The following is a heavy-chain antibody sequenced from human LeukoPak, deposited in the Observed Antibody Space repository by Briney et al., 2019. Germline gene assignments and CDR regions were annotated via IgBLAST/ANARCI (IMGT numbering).Heavy chain of an antibody. V-gene: IGHV4-34*01. CDR3: ARSEPYYYDSSCYFVY. Sequence: SETLSLTCALYGGSFSGYYWSWIRQPPGKGLEWIGEINHSGSTNYNPSLKSRATISVDTPKNQLSLKLSSVTAADTAVYYCARSEPYYYDSSCYFVYWGEGTLVTVSS. CDR1: GGSFSGYY. CDR2: INHSGST. D-gene: IGHD3-22*01. J-gene: IGHJ4*02.